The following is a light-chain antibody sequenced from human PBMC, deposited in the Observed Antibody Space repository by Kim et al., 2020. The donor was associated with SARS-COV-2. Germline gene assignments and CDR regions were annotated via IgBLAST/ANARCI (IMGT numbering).Light chain of an antibody. CDR1: SSDGVGYNY. V-gene: IGLV2-8*01. CDR2: GVS. J-gene: IGLJ2*01. Sequence: GQSAAISGTGGSSDGVGYNYGSRYQQNQGKAPKAMIYGVSKRPSGVPDRFSGAKSGNTASLTGSGLQAEDEADYYCSSYAGSKNLVFGGGTRLTVL. CDR3: SSYAGSKNLV.